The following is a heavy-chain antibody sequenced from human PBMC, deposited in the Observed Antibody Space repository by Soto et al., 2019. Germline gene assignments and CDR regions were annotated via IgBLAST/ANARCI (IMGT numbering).Heavy chain of an antibody. D-gene: IGHD6-13*01. CDR1: GGSISSYY. CDR2: IYYSGST. V-gene: IGHV4-59*01. J-gene: IGHJ4*02. Sequence: SETLSLTCTVSGGSISSYYWSWIRQPPGKGLEWIGYIYYSGSTNYNPSLKSRVTISVDTSKNQFSLKLSSVTAADTAVYYCARVPTAGNFDYWGQGTLVTVSS. CDR3: ARVPTAGNFDY.